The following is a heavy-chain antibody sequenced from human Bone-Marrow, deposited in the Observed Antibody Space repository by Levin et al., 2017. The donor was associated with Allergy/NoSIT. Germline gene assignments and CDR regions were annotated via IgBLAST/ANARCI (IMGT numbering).Heavy chain of an antibody. V-gene: IGHV3-23*01. CDR2: LTKDGDST. Sequence: GGSLRLSCAASGFTFSTYAMTWVRQAPGKGLEWVSLLTKDGDSTYYADSVKGRFTISRDNSKNTLYLQMSSLRAEDTALYYCAKQPGSAYGLDYFDYWGRGTLVTVSS. CDR3: AKQPGSAYGLDYFDY. J-gene: IGHJ4*02. CDR1: GFTFSTYA. D-gene: IGHD3-16*01.